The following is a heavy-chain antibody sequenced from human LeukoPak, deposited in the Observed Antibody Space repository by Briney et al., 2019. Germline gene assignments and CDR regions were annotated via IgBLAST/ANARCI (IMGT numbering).Heavy chain of an antibody. CDR3: ARSAVVAATRLGY. CDR1: GFTFSSSA. D-gene: IGHD2-15*01. J-gene: IGHJ4*02. Sequence: PGGSLRLSCAASGFTFSSSAMSWVRQAPGKGLEWVANIKQDGSEKYYVDSVKGRFTISRDNAKNSLYLQMNSLRAEDTAVYYCARSAVVAATRLGYWGQGTLVTVSS. V-gene: IGHV3-7*01. CDR2: IKQDGSEK.